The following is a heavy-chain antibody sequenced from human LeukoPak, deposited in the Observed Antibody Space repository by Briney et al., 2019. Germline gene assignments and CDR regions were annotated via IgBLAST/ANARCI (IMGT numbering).Heavy chain of an antibody. CDR2: IYNSGNT. D-gene: IGHD2-2*01. CDR3: ARDSMYCSSSSCFSRGDY. Sequence: PSETLSLTCAVSGYSISSGYYWGWIRQPPGKGLEWIGRIYNSGNTNYNPSLKSRVAMSVDTSKNQISLKLSSVTAADTAVYYCARDSMYCSSSSCFSRGDYWGQGTLVTVSS. V-gene: IGHV4-38-2*02. CDR1: GYSISSGYY. J-gene: IGHJ4*02.